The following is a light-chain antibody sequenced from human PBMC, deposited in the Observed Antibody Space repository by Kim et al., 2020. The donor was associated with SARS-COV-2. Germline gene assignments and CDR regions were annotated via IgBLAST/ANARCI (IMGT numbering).Light chain of an antibody. Sequence: AIQLTQSPSSLSASVGDRVIMTCRASQGISSALAWYQQKPGKVPKPLIYRASNLESGVPSRFSGSGSGTDFTLTISSLQPEDFATYYCQQFDSYPVTFGQGTRLDIK. CDR3: QQFDSYPVT. CDR1: QGISSA. J-gene: IGKJ5*01. CDR2: RAS. V-gene: IGKV1-13*02.